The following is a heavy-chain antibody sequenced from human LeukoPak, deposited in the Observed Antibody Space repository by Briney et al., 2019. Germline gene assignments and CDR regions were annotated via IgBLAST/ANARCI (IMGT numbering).Heavy chain of an antibody. J-gene: IGHJ5*02. CDR2: INHSGST. CDR1: GYSISSGYF. D-gene: IGHD6-13*01. V-gene: IGHV4-38-2*02. Sequence: SETLSLTCSISGYSISSGYFWGWIRQPPGKGLEWIGEINHSGSTNYNPSLKSRVTISVDTSKNQFSLKLNSVTAADTAVYFCAREGSPRYGSSWYDWFDPWGQGTLVTVSS. CDR3: AREGSPRYGSSWYDWFDP.